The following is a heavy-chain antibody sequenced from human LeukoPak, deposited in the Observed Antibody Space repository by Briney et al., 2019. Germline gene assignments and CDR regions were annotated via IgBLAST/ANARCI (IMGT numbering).Heavy chain of an antibody. D-gene: IGHD3-22*01. V-gene: IGHV1-69*05. J-gene: IGHJ4*02. CDR1: GGTFSSYA. Sequence: ASVKVSCKASGGTFSSYAISWVRQAPGQGLEWMGGIIPIFGTANYAQKFQGRVTMTRDTSTSTVYMELSSLRSEDTAVYYCARDEGYYDSSGYSDYWGQGTLVTVSS. CDR3: ARDEGYYDSSGYSDY. CDR2: IIPIFGTA.